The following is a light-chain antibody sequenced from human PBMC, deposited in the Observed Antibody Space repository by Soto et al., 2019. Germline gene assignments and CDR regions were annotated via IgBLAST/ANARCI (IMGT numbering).Light chain of an antibody. Sequence: DIQMTQSPSSLSASVGDRVTITCRASQGISTYLVWYQQKPGTVPKLLIFAASTLQSGVPSRFSCSGSGTDFTLNISSLQPEDVATYYCQNYNGAPWTFGQGTKVEIK. CDR2: AAS. CDR1: QGISTY. CDR3: QNYNGAPWT. J-gene: IGKJ1*01. V-gene: IGKV1-27*01.